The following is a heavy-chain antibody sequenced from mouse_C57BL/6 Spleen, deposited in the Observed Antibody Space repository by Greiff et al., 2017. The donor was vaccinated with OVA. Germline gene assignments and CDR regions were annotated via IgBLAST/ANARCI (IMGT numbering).Heavy chain of an antibody. CDR3: ARGGLRRGYFDY. Sequence: VQLQQPGAELVKPGASVKMSCKASGYTFTSYWITWVKQRPGQGLEWIGDIYPGSGSTNYNEKFKSKATLTVDKSSSTAYMQLSSLTSEDSAVYFRARGGLRRGYFDYWGQGTTLTVSS. D-gene: IGHD2-2*01. CDR1: GYTFTSYW. J-gene: IGHJ2*01. V-gene: IGHV1-55*01. CDR2: IYPGSGST.